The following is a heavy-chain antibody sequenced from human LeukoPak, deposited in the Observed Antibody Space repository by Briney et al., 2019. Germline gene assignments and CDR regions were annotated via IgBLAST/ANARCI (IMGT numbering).Heavy chain of an antibody. J-gene: IGHJ4*02. Sequence: ASVKVSCKASGYSFDNYGLSWMRQAPGQGLEWMGWISTKNDKTNYAPKFQDRVTVTTDTSTSTAYMELRNLRSDDTAVYYCARSALKYYSSGSYFWGQGTLVTVSS. CDR1: GYSFDNYG. CDR3: ARSALKYYSSGSYF. V-gene: IGHV1-18*04. D-gene: IGHD3-10*01. CDR2: ISTKNDKT.